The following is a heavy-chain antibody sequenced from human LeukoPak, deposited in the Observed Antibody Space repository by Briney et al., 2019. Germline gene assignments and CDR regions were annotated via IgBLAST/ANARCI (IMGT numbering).Heavy chain of an antibody. Sequence: PGGSLRLSCAASAFTFSSYEMNWVRQAAGKGLEWVSAIGTVGDTYYPDSVKGRFIISRENAKNSLYLQMNSLRAGGTAVYYCAREMGDRYSSSWALDLWGRGTLVTVSS. CDR3: AREMGDRYSSSWALDL. CDR1: AFTFSSYE. J-gene: IGHJ2*01. V-gene: IGHV3-13*01. D-gene: IGHD6-13*01. CDR2: IGTVGDT.